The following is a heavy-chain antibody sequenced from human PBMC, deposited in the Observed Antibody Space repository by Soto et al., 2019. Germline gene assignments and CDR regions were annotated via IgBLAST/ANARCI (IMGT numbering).Heavy chain of an antibody. CDR2: ISKSDYT. CDR3: AREDSIIIPAVSDF. CDR1: GFAFNNYG. Sequence: GGSLRLSCTVSGFAFNNYGINWVRQAPGKGLEWVSSISKSDYTYYSDSVKGRFTISRDNAKNSVSLQMNTLRVEDTAVYYCAREDSIIIPAVSDFWGQGTLVTSPQ. J-gene: IGHJ4*02. D-gene: IGHD2-2*01. V-gene: IGHV3-21*01.